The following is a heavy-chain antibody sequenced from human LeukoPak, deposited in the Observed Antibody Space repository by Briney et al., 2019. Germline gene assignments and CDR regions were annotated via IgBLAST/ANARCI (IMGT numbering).Heavy chain of an antibody. CDR1: GVTFNTYW. Sequence: GGSLRLSCAASGVTFNTYWMYWVRHAPGKGLVWVSRINSDGSVTTFADSVKGRFTISRDNAKNTLYLQMNSLRVEDTAVYYCASNVKNSGWPFFDQWGPGTLVTVSS. CDR3: ASNVKNSGWPFFDQ. D-gene: IGHD6-19*01. CDR2: INSDGSVT. V-gene: IGHV3-74*01. J-gene: IGHJ4*02.